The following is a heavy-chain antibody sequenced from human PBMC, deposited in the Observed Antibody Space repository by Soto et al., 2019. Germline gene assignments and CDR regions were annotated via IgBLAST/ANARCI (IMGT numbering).Heavy chain of an antibody. J-gene: IGHJ4*02. D-gene: IGHD5-12*01. CDR2: INPDSGGT. CDR3: ARQGSVRSVYVPFDH. V-gene: IGHV1-2*04. CDR1: GYTFTGYY. Sequence: QVQLVQSGAEVKKAGASVKVSCTASGYTFTGYYIHWVRQAPGQGLEWMGWINPDSGGTDYAPKSQGWVTMTRDTSISTAYLELSRLRSDDTAVYYCARQGSVRSVYVPFDHWGQGTLITVSS.